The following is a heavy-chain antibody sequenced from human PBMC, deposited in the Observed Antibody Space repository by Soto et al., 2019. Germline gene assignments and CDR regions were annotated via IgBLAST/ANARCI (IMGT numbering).Heavy chain of an antibody. CDR3: ARDPWAADY. CDR2: IYNGGST. CDR1: GFTVSTKY. J-gene: IGHJ4*02. Sequence: EVQLVESGGGLVQPGGSLRLSCAASGFTVSTKYMSWVRQAPGKGLEWVSVIYNGGSTFYADSVRGRFTISRDNSKNTVNLKMNSLRAEDTAVYYCARDPWAADYWGQGTLVTVSS. D-gene: IGHD3-16*01. V-gene: IGHV3-66*01.